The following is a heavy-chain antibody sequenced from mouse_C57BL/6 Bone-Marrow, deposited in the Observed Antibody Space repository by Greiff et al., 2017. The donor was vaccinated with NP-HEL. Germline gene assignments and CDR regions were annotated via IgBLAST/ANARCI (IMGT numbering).Heavy chain of an antibody. CDR2: IRSKSSNYAT. Sequence: EVQLVESGGGLVQPKGSLKLSCAASGFTFNTYAMHWVRQAPGKGLEWVARIRSKSSNYATYYADSVKDRFTISRDDTPSMIDLQMNNLKTEDTAMYYCVRDMGYRGAMDYWGQGTSVTVSS. D-gene: IGHD2-14*01. V-gene: IGHV10-3*01. CDR3: VRDMGYRGAMDY. CDR1: GFTFNTYA. J-gene: IGHJ4*01.